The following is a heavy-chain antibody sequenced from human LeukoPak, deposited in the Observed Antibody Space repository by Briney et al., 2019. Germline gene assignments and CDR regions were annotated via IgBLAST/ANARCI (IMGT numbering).Heavy chain of an antibody. J-gene: IGHJ4*02. Sequence: PSETLSLTCAVYGGSFSAYYWSWIRQPPGKGLEWIGEINHSGSTNYNPSLKSRVAISLDTSTNQFSLKLNSVTAADTAVYFCARTGDTSGYYYYYGYWGPGTLVTVSS. V-gene: IGHV4-34*01. CDR1: GGSFSAYY. CDR3: ARTGDTSGYYYYYGY. D-gene: IGHD3-22*01. CDR2: INHSGST.